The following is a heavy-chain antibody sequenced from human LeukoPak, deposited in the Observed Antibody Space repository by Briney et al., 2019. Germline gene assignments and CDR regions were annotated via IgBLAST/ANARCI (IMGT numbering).Heavy chain of an antibody. CDR2: IYHSGST. CDR1: GGSISSGGYY. J-gene: IGHJ4*02. Sequence: PSETLSLTCTVSGGSISSGGYYWSWIRQPPGKGLEWIGYIYHSGSTYYNPSLKSRVTISVDRSKNQFSLKLSSVTAADTAVYYCARASMAVAALDYWGQGTLVTVSS. D-gene: IGHD6-19*01. V-gene: IGHV4-30-2*01. CDR3: ARASMAVAALDY.